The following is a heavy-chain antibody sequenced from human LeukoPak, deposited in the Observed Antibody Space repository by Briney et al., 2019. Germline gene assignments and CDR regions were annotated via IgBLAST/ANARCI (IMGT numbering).Heavy chain of an antibody. D-gene: IGHD3-10*01. J-gene: IGHJ4*02. CDR2: INHSGST. V-gene: IGHV4-34*01. CDR3: ARHPPYYYGDY. Sequence: PSETLSLTCAVYGGSFSGYYWSWIRQPPGKGLEWIGEINHSGSTNYNPSLKSRVTISVDTSKNQFSLKLSSVTAADTAVYYCARHPPYYYGDYWGQGTLVTVSS. CDR1: GGSFSGYY.